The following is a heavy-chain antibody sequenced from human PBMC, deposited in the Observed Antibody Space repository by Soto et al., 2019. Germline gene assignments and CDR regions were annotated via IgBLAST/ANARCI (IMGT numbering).Heavy chain of an antibody. CDR2: INHSGST. CDR3: ARGGASGYCSSTSCYSPWFDP. V-gene: IGHV4-39*07. J-gene: IGHJ5*02. D-gene: IGHD2-2*02. Sequence: KTSETLSLTCTVSGGSISSSSYYWGWIRQPPGKGLEWIGEINHSGSTNYNPSLKSRVTISVDTSKNQFSLKLSSVTAADTAVYYCARGGASGYCSSTSCYSPWFDPWGQGTLVTVSS. CDR1: GGSISSSSYY.